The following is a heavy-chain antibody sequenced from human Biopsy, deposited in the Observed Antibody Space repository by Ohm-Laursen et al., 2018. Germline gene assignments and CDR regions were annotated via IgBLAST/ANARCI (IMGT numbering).Heavy chain of an antibody. V-gene: IGHV3-23*01. CDR3: ALAAAQTVTHFDY. CDR1: GFTFSSYA. Sequence: SLRHSCSASGFTFSSYAMTWFRQAPGKGLEWVSTISGNSDIIYDTDSVKGRFTISRDNSKNTLYLQMNSLRADDTAVYYCALAAAQTVTHFDYWGQGTLVTVSS. J-gene: IGHJ4*02. D-gene: IGHD4-17*01. CDR2: ISGNSDII.